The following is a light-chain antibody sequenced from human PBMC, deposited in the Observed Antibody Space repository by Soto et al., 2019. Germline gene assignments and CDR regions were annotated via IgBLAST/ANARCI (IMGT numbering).Light chain of an antibody. V-gene: IGLV2-18*02. CDR1: SSDVGSYNR. CDR3: SSYTSSSTYV. Sequence: QSVLTQPPSVSGSPGQSATISCTGTSSDVGSYNRVSWYQQPPGTAPKLMIYEVSNRPSGVPDRFSGSKSGSTASLTISGLQAEDEADYYCSSYTSSSTYVFGNGTKVTVL. J-gene: IGLJ1*01. CDR2: EVS.